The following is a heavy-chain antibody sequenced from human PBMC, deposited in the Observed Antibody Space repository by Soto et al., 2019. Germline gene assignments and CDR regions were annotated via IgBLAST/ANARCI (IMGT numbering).Heavy chain of an antibody. Sequence: QVQLVESGGGVVQPGRSLRLSCAASGFTFSSYAMHWVRQAPGKGLEWVAVISYDGSNKYYADSVKGRFTISRDNSKNTLYLQMNSLRAEDTAVYYCARDRDYGDNPEYYYYGMDVWGQGTTVTVS. CDR1: GFTFSSYA. CDR3: ARDRDYGDNPEYYYYGMDV. V-gene: IGHV3-30-3*01. J-gene: IGHJ6*02. D-gene: IGHD4-17*01. CDR2: ISYDGSNK.